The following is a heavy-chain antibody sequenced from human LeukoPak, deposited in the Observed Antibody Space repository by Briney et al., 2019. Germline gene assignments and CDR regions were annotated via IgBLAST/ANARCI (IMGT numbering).Heavy chain of an antibody. CDR3: TTDDREWLPSGDY. CDR2: IKSKTDGGTT. V-gene: IGHV3-15*01. Sequence: GGSLRLSCAASGFTFTNYAMSWVRQAPGKGLEWVGRIKSKTDGGTTDYAAPVKGRFTISRDDSKNTLYLQMNSLKTEDTAVYYCTTDDREWLPSGDYWGQGTLVTVSS. D-gene: IGHD6-19*01. J-gene: IGHJ4*02. CDR1: GFTFTNYA.